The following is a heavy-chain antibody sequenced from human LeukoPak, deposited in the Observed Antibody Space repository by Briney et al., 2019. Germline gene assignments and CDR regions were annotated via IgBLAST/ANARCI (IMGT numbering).Heavy chain of an antibody. V-gene: IGHV3-33*01. CDR2: IWYDGSNK. CDR1: GFTFSSNG. CDR3: ARAEKIAVAGMGYYFDY. J-gene: IGHJ4*02. D-gene: IGHD6-19*01. Sequence: GGSLRLSCVASGFTFSSNGMHWVRQAPGKGLEWVAVIWYDGSNKYYADSVKGRFTISRDNSKNTLYLQMNSLRAEDTAVYYCARAEKIAVAGMGYYFDYWGQGTLVTVSS.